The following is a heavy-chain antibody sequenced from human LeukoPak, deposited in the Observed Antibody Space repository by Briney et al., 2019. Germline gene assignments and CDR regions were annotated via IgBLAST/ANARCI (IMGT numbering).Heavy chain of an antibody. CDR1: GFTFDDYA. J-gene: IGHJ3*02. CDR3: AKDITYYYDNSGYSDAFDI. Sequence: GRSLRLSCAASGFTFDDYAMPWVRQAPGKGLEWVSGISWNSGSIGYADSVKGRFTISRDNAKNSLYLQMNSLRAEDTALYYCAKDITYYYDNSGYSDAFDIWGQGTMVTVSS. D-gene: IGHD3-22*01. V-gene: IGHV3-9*01. CDR2: ISWNSGSI.